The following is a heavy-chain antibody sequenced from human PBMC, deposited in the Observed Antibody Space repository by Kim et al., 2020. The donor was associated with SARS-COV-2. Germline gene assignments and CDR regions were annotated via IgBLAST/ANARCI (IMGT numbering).Heavy chain of an antibody. CDR3: ARGDWLDP. J-gene: IGHJ5*02. CDR1: GYTFTAYS. CDR2: INTNTGQP. Sequence: AAVKVSCKASGYTFTAYSMNWVRQAPGQGLEWMGWINTNTGQPTYAQGFTGRFVFSLDMSVTTAYLQISGLQADDNAVYYCARGDWLDPWGQGTRVTVPS. V-gene: IGHV7-4-1*02.